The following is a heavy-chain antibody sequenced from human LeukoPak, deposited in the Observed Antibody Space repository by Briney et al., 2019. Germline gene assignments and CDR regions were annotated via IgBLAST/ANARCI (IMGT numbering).Heavy chain of an antibody. CDR2: ISGSGGSA. CDR3: AGSGSYYGALDY. CDR1: GFTFSSYA. V-gene: IGHV3-23*01. Sequence: PGGSLRLSCAASGFTFSSYAMSWVRQAPGKGLEWVSAISGSGGSAYYADSVKGRFTISRDNSKSTLYLQMNSLRAEDTAVYYCAGSGSYYGALDYWGQETLVTVSS. J-gene: IGHJ4*02. D-gene: IGHD1-26*01.